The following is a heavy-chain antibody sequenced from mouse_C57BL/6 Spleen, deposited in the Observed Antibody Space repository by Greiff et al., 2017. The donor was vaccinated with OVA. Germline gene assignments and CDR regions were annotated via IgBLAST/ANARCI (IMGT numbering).Heavy chain of an antibody. D-gene: IGHD1-1*01. CDR1: GYSITSGYY. J-gene: IGHJ2*01. CDR2: ISYDGSN. CDR3: ARGFTTVVATRDY. V-gene: IGHV3-6*01. Sequence: EVKLQQSGPGLVKPSQSLSLTCSVTGYSITSGYYWNWIRQFPGNKLEWMGYISYDGSNNYNPSLKNRISITRDTSKNQFFLKLNSVTTEDTATYYCARGFTTVVATRDYWGQGTTLTVSS.